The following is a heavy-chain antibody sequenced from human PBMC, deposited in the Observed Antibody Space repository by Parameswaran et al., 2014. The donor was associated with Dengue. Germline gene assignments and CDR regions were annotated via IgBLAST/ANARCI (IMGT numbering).Heavy chain of an antibody. J-gene: IGHJ6*04. D-gene: IGHD2-2*01. CDR3: ARETPYCSSTSCVAVGNYYYGMDV. V-gene: IGHV3-33*01. Sequence: VRQAPGKGLEWVAVIWYDGSNKYYADSVKGRFTISRDNSKNTLYLQMNSLRAEDTAVYYCARETPYCSSTSCVAVGNYYYGMDVWAKDHGHVSS. CDR2: IWYDGSNK.